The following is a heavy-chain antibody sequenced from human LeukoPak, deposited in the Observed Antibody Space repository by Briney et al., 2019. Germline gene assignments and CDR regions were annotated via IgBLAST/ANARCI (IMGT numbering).Heavy chain of an antibody. CDR3: AKEGGSYYPFDY. CDR1: GFTFSSYG. Sequence: GGSLRLSCAASGFTFSSYGMHWVRQAPGKGLEWVAVISYDGSNKYYADSVKGRFTISRDNSKNTLYLQMNSLRAEDTAVYYCAKEGGSYYPFDYWGQGTLVTVSS. J-gene: IGHJ4*02. CDR2: ISYDGSNK. V-gene: IGHV3-30*18. D-gene: IGHD1-26*01.